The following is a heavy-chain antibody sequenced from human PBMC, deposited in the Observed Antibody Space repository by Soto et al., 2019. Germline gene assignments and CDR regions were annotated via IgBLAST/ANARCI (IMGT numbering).Heavy chain of an antibody. CDR1: GDSISRIDYY. CDR2: IYFRGNT. CDR3: AREGGSYDSGGYLIRGAFDI. V-gene: IGHV4-31*02. D-gene: IGHD3-22*01. Sequence: SETLSLTWSVSGDSISRIDYYWTWIRQHPEKGLEWIGNIYFRGNTYYSPSLESRLTISVDTSKNQFSLKLTSVTAADTAVYYCAREGGSYDSGGYLIRGAFDIWGQGTMVTV. J-gene: IGHJ3*02.